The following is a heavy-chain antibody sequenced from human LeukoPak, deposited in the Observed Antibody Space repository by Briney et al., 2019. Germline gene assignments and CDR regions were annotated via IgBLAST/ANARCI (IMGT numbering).Heavy chain of an antibody. CDR2: IDYSGST. Sequence: SETLSLTCTVSGGSVSRGSYDWGWIRQTPGKGLEWIGDIDYSGSTKYNPSLKSRFTISVDTSKNHFSLKLSSVTAADTAVYYCARDPRSSGYCSGGSCSDWFDPWGQGTLVTISS. J-gene: IGHJ5*02. CDR1: GGSVSRGSYD. V-gene: IGHV4-61*03. D-gene: IGHD2-15*01. CDR3: ARDPRSSGYCSGGSCSDWFDP.